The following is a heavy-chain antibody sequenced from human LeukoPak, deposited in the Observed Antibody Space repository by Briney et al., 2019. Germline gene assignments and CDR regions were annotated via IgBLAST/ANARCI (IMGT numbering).Heavy chain of an antibody. CDR3: ARRESSSSSPYFDY. J-gene: IGHJ4*02. CDR2: IYYSGST. D-gene: IGHD6-6*01. CDR1: GGSISSSSYY. Sequence: SETLSLTCTVSGGSISSSSYYWGWIRQPPGKGLEWIGNIYYSGSTYYNPSLKSRVTISVDTSKNQFSLKLSSVTAADTAVYYCARRESSSSSPYFDYWGQGTLVTVSS. V-gene: IGHV4-39*01.